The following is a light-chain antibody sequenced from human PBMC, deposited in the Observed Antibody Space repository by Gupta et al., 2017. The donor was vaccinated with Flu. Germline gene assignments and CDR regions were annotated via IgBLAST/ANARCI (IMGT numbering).Light chain of an antibody. V-gene: IGLV2-14*01. J-gene: IGLJ1*01. Sequence: SALTQPASVSVSLGQSIPLSCPGSASDIVGYNYVSWYQQHPGKAPKLIIYEVHSRPSGVSHRYSGSKSGNTASLTISGLKTEDEADYYCSSYTGNITPNYIFGAGTSVSV. CDR3: SSYTGNITPNYI. CDR2: EVH. CDR1: ASDIVGYNY.